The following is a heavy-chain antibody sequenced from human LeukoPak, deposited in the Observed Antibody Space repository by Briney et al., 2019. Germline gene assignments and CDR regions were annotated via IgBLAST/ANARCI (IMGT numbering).Heavy chain of an antibody. Sequence: PSETLSLTCTVSGGSISGHYWSWIRQSPGKGLEWIGYIDPTGLTSYNPSLNSRVTISEDTSKNQFSLKVRSVTTADTAVYLCARQTPYSGNHYFDYWGQGTLVTVSS. CDR1: GGSISGHY. D-gene: IGHD1-26*01. CDR2: IDPTGLT. J-gene: IGHJ4*02. V-gene: IGHV4-4*09. CDR3: ARQTPYSGNHYFDY.